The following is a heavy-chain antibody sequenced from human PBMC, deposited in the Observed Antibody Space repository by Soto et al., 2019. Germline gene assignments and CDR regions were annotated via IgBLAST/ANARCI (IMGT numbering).Heavy chain of an antibody. CDR1: GGTFSSYA. CDR2: IIPIFGTA. V-gene: IGHV1-69*06. D-gene: IGHD5-12*01. CDR3: ARQGGGYVSLDY. Sequence: SVKVSCKASGGTFSSYAISWVRQAPGQGLEWMGGIIPIFGTANYAQKFQGQVTISVDKSISTAYLHWSSLKASDTAMYYCARQGGGYVSLDYWGQGALVTVSS. J-gene: IGHJ4*02.